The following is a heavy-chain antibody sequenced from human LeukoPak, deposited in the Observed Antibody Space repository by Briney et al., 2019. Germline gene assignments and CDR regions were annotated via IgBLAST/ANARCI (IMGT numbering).Heavy chain of an antibody. V-gene: IGHV3-9*03. J-gene: IGHJ4*02. CDR1: GFTFDDYA. D-gene: IGHD3-22*01. Sequence: GGSLRLSCAASGFTFDDYAMHWVRQAAGKGLEWDSGISWNSGSIGYADSVKGRFTISRDNAKNSLYLQMNSLRAEDMALYYCAKGDTYYYDSSGYYGEGYFDYWGQGTLVTVSS. CDR2: ISWNSGSI. CDR3: AKGDTYYYDSSGYYGEGYFDY.